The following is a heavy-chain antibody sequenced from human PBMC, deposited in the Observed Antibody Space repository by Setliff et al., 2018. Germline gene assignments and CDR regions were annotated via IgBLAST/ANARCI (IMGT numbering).Heavy chain of an antibody. CDR1: GGSMSDYF. D-gene: IGHD3-16*01. J-gene: IGHJ4*02. CDR3: TTDWDYDYVWGTARQLNIDY. CDR2: IYYSGNT. V-gene: IGHV4-59*01. Sequence: SETLSLTCTVSGGSMSDYFWNWIRQPPGKGLEWIGYIYYSGNTHYNPSLESRVSISVDTSKRQFSLELNSVTAADTAVYYCTTDWDYDYVWGTARQLNIDYWGQGTLVTVSS.